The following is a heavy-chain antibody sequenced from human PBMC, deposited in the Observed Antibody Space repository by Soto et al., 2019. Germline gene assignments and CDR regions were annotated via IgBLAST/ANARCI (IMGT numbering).Heavy chain of an antibody. Sequence: QVQLVQSGAEVKKPGASMKVSCKASGYSFTSYGVSWVRQAPGQGLEWMGWISAYNGNTNYAQKLQGRVTMTTDTYTNTAYMELKSLRSDDTAVYYCAREDISTGYAKRLFDCWGQGTLVTVTS. CDR1: GYSFTSYG. D-gene: IGHD3-9*01. CDR3: AREDISTGYAKRLFDC. CDR2: ISAYNGNT. V-gene: IGHV1-18*01. J-gene: IGHJ4*02.